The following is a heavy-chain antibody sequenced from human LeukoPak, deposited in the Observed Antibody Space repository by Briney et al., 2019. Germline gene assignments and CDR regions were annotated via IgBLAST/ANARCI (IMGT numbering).Heavy chain of an antibody. CDR2: IIPIFGTA. Sequence: ASVKVSCKASGYTFTSYDISWVRQAPGQGLEWMGRIIPIFGTANYAQKFQGRVTITTDESTSTAYMELSSLRSEDTAMYYCARVGGPSDGDYHKYFQHWGQGTLVTVSS. V-gene: IGHV1-69*05. CDR1: GYTFTSYD. D-gene: IGHD4-17*01. J-gene: IGHJ1*01. CDR3: ARVGGPSDGDYHKYFQH.